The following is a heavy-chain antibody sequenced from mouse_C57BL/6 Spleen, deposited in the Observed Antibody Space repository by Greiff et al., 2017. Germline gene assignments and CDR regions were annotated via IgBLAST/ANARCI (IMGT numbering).Heavy chain of an antibody. CDR1: GYSFTSYY. CDR2: IYPGSGNT. J-gene: IGHJ2*01. CDR3: ARYYPYYFDY. V-gene: IGHV1-66*01. Sequence: QVQLQQSGPELVKPGASVKISCKASGYSFTSYYIHWVKQRPGQGLEWIGWIYPGSGNTKYNEKFKGKATLTADTSSSTAYMQLSSLTSEDSAVYYCARYYPYYFDYWGQGTTLTVSS. D-gene: IGHD1-1*01.